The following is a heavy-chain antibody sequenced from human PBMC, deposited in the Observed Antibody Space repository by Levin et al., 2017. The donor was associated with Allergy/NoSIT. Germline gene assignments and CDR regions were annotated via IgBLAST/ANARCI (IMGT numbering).Heavy chain of an antibody. V-gene: IGHV2-70*11. D-gene: IGHD3-10*01. J-gene: IGHJ4*02. CDR2: IDWDDDK. CDR3: ARATNHYYGRGFDY. CDR1: GFSLTTSGMC. Sequence: TLSLTCTFSGFSLTTSGMCLSWIRQPPGNALEWLARIDWDDDKYYSTSLKTRLTISRDTSKNQVVLTMTSMDPVDTATYYCARATNHYYGRGFDYWGQGTPVTVSS.